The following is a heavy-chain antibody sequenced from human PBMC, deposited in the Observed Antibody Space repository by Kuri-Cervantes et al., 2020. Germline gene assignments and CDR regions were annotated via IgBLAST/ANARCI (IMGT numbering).Heavy chain of an antibody. D-gene: IGHD4-17*01. V-gene: IGHV3-7*01. Sequence: GESLKISCAASGFTFSSYWMSWVRQAPGKGLEWVANIKQDGSEKYYVDSVKGRFTISRDNAKNSLYLQMNSLRAEDTAVYYCARSGDYVAYDAFDIWGQGTMVTVSS. CDR3: ARSGDYVAYDAFDI. CDR2: IKQDGSEK. CDR1: GFTFSSYW. J-gene: IGHJ3*02.